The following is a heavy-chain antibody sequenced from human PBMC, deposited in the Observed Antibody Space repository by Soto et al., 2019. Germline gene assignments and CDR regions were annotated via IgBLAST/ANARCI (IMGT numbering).Heavy chain of an antibody. J-gene: IGHJ5*02. CDR1: GYDFAGHW. CDR2: IYPDDSQT. D-gene: IGHD6-13*01. V-gene: IGHV5-51*01. Sequence: EVQLVQSGAEVKKAGESLKISCEASGYDFAGHWIVWVRQMPGKGLEWMGLIYPDDSQTRYSPSFQGQVTLSADKSARTATLQWASLKASDTAIYYCARYSAPSLAGNWFDPWGQGTLVTVSS. CDR3: ARYSAPSLAGNWFDP.